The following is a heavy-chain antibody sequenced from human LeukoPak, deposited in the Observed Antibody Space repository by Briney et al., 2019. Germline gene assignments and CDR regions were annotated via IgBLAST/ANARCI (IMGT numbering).Heavy chain of an antibody. D-gene: IGHD3-10*01. CDR1: GFTFSSYS. CDR3: ARGGNYYGSGSYDY. V-gene: IGHV3-21*01. J-gene: IGHJ4*02. Sequence: GGSVRLSCAASGFTFSSYSMNWVRQAPGKGLEWVSSISSSSSYIYYADSVKGRFTISRDNAKNSLYLQMNSLRAEDTAVYYCARGGNYYGSGSYDYWGQGTLVTVSS. CDR2: ISSSSSYI.